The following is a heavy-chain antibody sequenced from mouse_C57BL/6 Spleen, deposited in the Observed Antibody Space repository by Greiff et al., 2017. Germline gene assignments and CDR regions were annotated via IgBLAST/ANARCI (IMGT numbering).Heavy chain of an antibody. CDR2: ISDGGSYT. V-gene: IGHV5-4*01. Sequence: EVKLMESGGGLVKPGGSLKLSCAASGFTFSSYAMSWVRQTPAKRLEWVATISDGGSYTYYPDNVKGRFTISRDNAKNNLYLQMSHLKSEDTAMYYCARDQAWVAYWGQGTLVTVSA. J-gene: IGHJ3*01. D-gene: IGHD3-2*02. CDR3: ARDQAWVAY. CDR1: GFTFSSYA.